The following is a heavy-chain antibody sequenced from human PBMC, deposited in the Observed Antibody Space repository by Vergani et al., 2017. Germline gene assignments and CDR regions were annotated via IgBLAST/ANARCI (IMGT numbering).Heavy chain of an antibody. V-gene: IGHV3-30*02. CDR3: AKYFRNSTDGLPDS. D-gene: IGHD4-23*01. J-gene: IGHJ4*02. Sequence: QVHLVESAGDVVQRGGSLRLSCAASGFTFSNFGMHWIRQALGKGLEWLAYIGKEGINTKYRDAVKGRFTVSRDNSKDILYLQMNRLRSEDTALYYCAKYFRNSTDGLPDSLGPGTLVIVSS. CDR2: IGKEGINT. CDR1: GFTFSNFG.